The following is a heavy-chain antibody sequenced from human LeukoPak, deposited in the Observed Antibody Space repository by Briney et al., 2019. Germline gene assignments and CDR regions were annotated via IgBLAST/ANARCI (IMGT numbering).Heavy chain of an antibody. CDR2: ISFDEKIK. D-gene: IGHD3-10*01. Sequence: GRPLRLSCAASGFTFSDYAMHWVRQAPGKGLEWLSIISFDEKIKYYADTVKGRFTISRDNTKNTLYLQMNSLRPEDTAVYFCARGKGFGTRLDPWGQGTLVIVSS. V-gene: IGHV3-30*03. CDR3: ARGKGFGTRLDP. CDR1: GFTFSDYA. J-gene: IGHJ5*02.